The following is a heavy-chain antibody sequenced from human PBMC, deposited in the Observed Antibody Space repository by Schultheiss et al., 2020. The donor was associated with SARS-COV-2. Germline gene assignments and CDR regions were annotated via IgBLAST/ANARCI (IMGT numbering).Heavy chain of an antibody. CDR3: ARGLRFRLLGEYYFDY. D-gene: IGHD3-3*01. CDR2: ISYDGSNK. Sequence: GGSLRLSCTASGFTFSSYAIHWVRQAPGKGLEWVAVISYDGSNKYYAGSVKGRFTISRDNSKNTRYLQMNSLRAEDTAVYYCARGLRFRLLGEYYFDYWGQGTLVTVSS. V-gene: IGHV3-30-3*01. J-gene: IGHJ4*02. CDR1: GFTFSSYA.